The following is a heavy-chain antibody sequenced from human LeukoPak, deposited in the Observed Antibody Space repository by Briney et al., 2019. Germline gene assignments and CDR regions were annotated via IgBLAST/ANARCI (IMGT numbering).Heavy chain of an antibody. CDR2: IYTTGST. V-gene: IGHV4-59*10. D-gene: IGHD2-15*01. CDR1: GESFSGYY. J-gene: IGHJ6*03. Sequence: PSETLSLTCAVYGESFSGYYWSWIRQPAGKGLEWIGRIYTTGSTNYNPSLKSRVTISVDTSKNQFSLKLSSVTAADTAMYYCARGGTYCSGGSCYGRVMDVWGKGTTVTVSS. CDR3: ARGGTYCSGGSCYGRVMDV.